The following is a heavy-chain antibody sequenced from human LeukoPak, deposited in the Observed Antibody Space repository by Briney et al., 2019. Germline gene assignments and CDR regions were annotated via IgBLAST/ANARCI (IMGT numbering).Heavy chain of an antibody. CDR3: ARDPGTGFDS. V-gene: IGHV3-7*03. Sequence: GGSLRLSCTASGFTFTSYWMTRVRQAPGKGLEWVANIKDDGRDKKYVDSVKGRFTISRDNAKNSLYLQMSSLTAEDTAVYYCARDPGTGFDSWGQGTLVTVSS. CDR1: GFTFTSYW. CDR2: IKDDGRDK. D-gene: IGHD3/OR15-3a*01. J-gene: IGHJ4*02.